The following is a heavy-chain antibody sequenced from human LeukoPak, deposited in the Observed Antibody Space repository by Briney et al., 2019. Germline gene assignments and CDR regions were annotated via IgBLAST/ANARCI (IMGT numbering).Heavy chain of an antibody. CDR1: GFTFDDYA. D-gene: IGHD3-16*01. V-gene: IGHV3-9*01. Sequence: GRSLRLSCAASGFTFDDYAMHWVRQAPGKGLEWVSGISWNSGSIGYADSVKGRFTISRDNAKNSLYLQMNSLRAEDTALYYCAKGFGGSHWGGGGAFDIWGQGTMVTVSS. CDR3: AKGFGGSHWGGGGAFDI. CDR2: ISWNSGSI. J-gene: IGHJ3*02.